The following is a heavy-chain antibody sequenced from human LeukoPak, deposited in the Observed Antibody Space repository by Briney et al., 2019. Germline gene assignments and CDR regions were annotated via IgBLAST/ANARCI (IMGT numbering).Heavy chain of an antibody. Sequence: QSGGSLRLSCAASGFTFSSYWMSWVRQAPGKGLEWVANIKQDGSEKYYVDSVKGRFTISRDNAKNSLYLQMNSLRAEDTAVYYYARAPRAGLFFLFDYWGQGTLVTVSS. CDR2: IKQDGSEK. CDR1: GFTFSSYW. D-gene: IGHD3-22*01. J-gene: IGHJ4*02. CDR3: ARAPRAGLFFLFDY. V-gene: IGHV3-7*01.